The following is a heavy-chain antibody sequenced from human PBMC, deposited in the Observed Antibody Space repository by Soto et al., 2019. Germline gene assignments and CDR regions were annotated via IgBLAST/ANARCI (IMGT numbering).Heavy chain of an antibody. CDR2: INAGNGNT. CDR3: AREGSSGYSGYDGEDAFDI. J-gene: IGHJ3*02. D-gene: IGHD5-12*01. CDR1: GYTFTSYA. V-gene: IGHV1-3*01. Sequence: QVQLVQSGAEVKKPGASVKVSCKASGYTFTSYAMHWVLQAPGQRLEWMGWINAGNGNTTYSQKFQGRVTITRDTSASTAYMELSRLRSEDTAVYYCAREGSSGYSGYDGEDAFDIWGQGTMVTVSS.